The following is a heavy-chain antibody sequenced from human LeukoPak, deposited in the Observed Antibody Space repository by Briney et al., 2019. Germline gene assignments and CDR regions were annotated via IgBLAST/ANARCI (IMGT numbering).Heavy chain of an antibody. D-gene: IGHD3-3*01. Sequence: GGSLRLSCAASGFSFGSYAMGWTRQAPGQGLEWVSAISGSGSHANYAESVKGRFTISRDNSKNTLYLQMHSLIAADTAVYYCATTIFGVVTPRYFDYWGQGTLVTVSS. CDR3: ATTIFGVVTPRYFDY. V-gene: IGHV3-23*01. CDR2: ISGSGSHA. CDR1: GFSFGSYA. J-gene: IGHJ4*02.